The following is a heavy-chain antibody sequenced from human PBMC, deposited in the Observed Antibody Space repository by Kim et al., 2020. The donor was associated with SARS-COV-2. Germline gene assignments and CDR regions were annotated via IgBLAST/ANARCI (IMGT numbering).Heavy chain of an antibody. D-gene: IGHD6-13*01. V-gene: IGHV4-59*01. J-gene: IGHJ2*01. CDR3: ARSIAAAASYWYFDL. Sequence: PSLKSRVTISVDTSKVHFSLKLSSVTAADTAVYYCARSIAAAASYWYFDLWGRGTLVTVSS.